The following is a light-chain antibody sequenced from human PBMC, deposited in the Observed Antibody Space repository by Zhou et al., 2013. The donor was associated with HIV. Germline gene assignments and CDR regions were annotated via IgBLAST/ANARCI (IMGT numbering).Light chain of an antibody. J-gene: IGKJ2*01. V-gene: IGKV1-6*01. CDR2: AAS. CDR1: QSTSSH. Sequence: IQMTQSPSSLSASVGDRVTITCRASQSTSSHLNWYQQKAGKAPKLLIYAASSLQTGVPSRFSGRGSGTDFTLTINSLQPEDFATYYCLQDHNYPYTFGQGTKLEIK. CDR3: LQDHNYPYT.